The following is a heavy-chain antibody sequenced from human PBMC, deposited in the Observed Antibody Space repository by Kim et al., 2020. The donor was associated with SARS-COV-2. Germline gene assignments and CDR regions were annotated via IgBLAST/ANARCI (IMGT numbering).Heavy chain of an antibody. CDR2: INHSGST. V-gene: IGHV4-34*01. J-gene: IGHJ4*02. Sequence: SETLSLTCAVYGGSFSGYYWSWIRQPPGKGLEWIGEINHSGSTNYNPSLKSRVTISVDTSKNQFSLKLSSVTAADTAVYYCARGAGEDPFDYWGQGTLVTVSS. D-gene: IGHD3-10*01. CDR3: ARGAGEDPFDY. CDR1: GGSFSGYY.